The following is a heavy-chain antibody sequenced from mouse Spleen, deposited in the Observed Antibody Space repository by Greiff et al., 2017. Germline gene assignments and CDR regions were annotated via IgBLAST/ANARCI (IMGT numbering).Heavy chain of an antibody. Sequence: QVQLKQPGAELVMPGASVKLSCKASGYTFTSYWMHWVKQRPGQGLEWIGEIDPSDSYTNYNQKFKGKATLTVDKSSSTAYMQLSSLTSEDSAVYYCARCGNYYGSSRAWFAYWGQGTLVTVSA. D-gene: IGHD1-1*01. J-gene: IGHJ3*01. V-gene: IGHV1-69*01. CDR3: ARCGNYYGSSRAWFAY. CDR2: IDPSDSYT. CDR1: GYTFTSYW.